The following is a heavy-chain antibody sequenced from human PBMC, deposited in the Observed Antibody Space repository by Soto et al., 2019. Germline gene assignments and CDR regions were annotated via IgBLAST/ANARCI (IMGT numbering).Heavy chain of an antibody. D-gene: IGHD6-19*01. CDR1: GGSITRNDHY. V-gene: IGHV4-39*01. CDR2: IKSSGST. Sequence: QLQLQESGPGLVRPSETLSLICTVSGGSITRNDHYWGWIRQSPGKGLEWIGDIKSSGSTNYNLYLKSPVSMSAETSKNQFSLKMKSVTAADTAVYYCARLGSSGWYQGSYFDYWGQGTLVTVSS. CDR3: ARLGSSGWYQGSYFDY. J-gene: IGHJ4*02.